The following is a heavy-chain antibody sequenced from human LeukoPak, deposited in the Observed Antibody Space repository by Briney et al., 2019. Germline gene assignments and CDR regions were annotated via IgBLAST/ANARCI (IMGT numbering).Heavy chain of an antibody. CDR1: GFTFSSYA. CDR3: ATNWNLDY. V-gene: IGHV3-30-3*01. D-gene: IGHD1-1*01. CDR2: ISYDGSNK. J-gene: IGHJ4*02. Sequence: GGSLRLSCAASGFTFSSYAMHWVRQAPGKGLEWVAVISYDGSNKYYADSVKGRFTISRDNSKNTLALQMNSLRAEDTAVYYCATNWNLDYWGQGALVTVSS.